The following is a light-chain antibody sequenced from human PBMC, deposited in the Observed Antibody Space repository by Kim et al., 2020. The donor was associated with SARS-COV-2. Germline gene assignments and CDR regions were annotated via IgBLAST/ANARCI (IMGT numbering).Light chain of an antibody. J-gene: IGLJ3*02. CDR3: NSYTTSSTWV. V-gene: IGLV2-14*03. Sequence: GQSITISCTGTNSNVGRYNYVSWYQQHPGKAPKLIIYDVSKRPSGVSNRFSGSKSGNTASLTISGLQAEDEADYYCNSYTTSSTWVFGGGTQLTVL. CDR1: NSNVGRYNY. CDR2: DVS.